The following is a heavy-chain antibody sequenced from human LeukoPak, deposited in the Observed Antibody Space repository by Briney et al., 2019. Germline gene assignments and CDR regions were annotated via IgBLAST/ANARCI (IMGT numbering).Heavy chain of an antibody. D-gene: IGHD3-22*01. J-gene: IGHJ4*02. CDR3: VNYYDSSGYYHYDY. Sequence: PSETLSLTCTVSGGSISSYYWSWIRQPPGKGLEWIGNLYYSGSTYYNPSLKSRVTISVDTSKNQFSLKLSSVTAADTAVYYCVNYYDSSGYYHYDYWGQGTLVTVSS. V-gene: IGHV4-59*04. CDR2: LYYSGST. CDR1: GGSISSYY.